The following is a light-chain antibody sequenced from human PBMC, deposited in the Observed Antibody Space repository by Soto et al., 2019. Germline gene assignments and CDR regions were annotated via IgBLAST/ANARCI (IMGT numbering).Light chain of an antibody. CDR1: QSLLHSNGYNY. V-gene: IGKV2-28*01. J-gene: IGKJ1*01. CDR2: LGS. CDR3: MQALQTPPWT. Sequence: DILMTQSPLSLPITPGEPASISCRSSQSLLHSNGYNYLNWYLQKPGQSPQLLIYLGSNRASGVPDRLSGSGSGTDFTLKISRVEAEDVGVYYCMQALQTPPWTFGQGTKVEIK.